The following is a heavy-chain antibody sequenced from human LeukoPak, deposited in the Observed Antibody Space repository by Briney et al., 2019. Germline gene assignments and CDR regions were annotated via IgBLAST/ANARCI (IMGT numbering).Heavy chain of an antibody. V-gene: IGHV3-48*01. D-gene: IGHD3-10*01. J-gene: IGHJ4*02. CDR3: ARRPNYYGSGSYHHFDY. Sequence: PGGSLRLSRAASGFTFSSYSMNWVRQAPGKGLEWVSYISSSSSTIYYADSVKGRFTISRDNAKNSLYLQMNSLRAEDTAVYYCARRPNYYGSGSYHHFDYWGQGTLVTVSS. CDR1: GFTFSSYS. CDR2: ISSSSSTI.